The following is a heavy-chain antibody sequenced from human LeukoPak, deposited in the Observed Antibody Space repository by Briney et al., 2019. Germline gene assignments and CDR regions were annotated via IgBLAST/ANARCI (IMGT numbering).Heavy chain of an antibody. D-gene: IGHD2-2*01. Sequence: PGGSLRLSCAASGFTFSTYAMSWVRQAPGKGLEWVSAISGSDGSTSYADSVKGRFTISRDNSKNTLYLQMNSLRAEDTAVYYCARAARGCSSTSCYDYYYYYMDVWGKGTTVTVSS. J-gene: IGHJ6*03. CDR2: ISGSDGST. CDR1: GFTFSTYA. V-gene: IGHV3-23*01. CDR3: ARAARGCSSTSCYDYYYYYMDV.